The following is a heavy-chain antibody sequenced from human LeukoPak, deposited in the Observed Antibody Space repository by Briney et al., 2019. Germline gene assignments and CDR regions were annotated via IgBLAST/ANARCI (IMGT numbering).Heavy chain of an antibody. J-gene: IGHJ6*02. CDR3: AIYEYSSSWDYYYGMDV. CDR2: IYYSGST. D-gene: IGHD6-6*01. V-gene: IGHV4-39*01. CDR1: GGSISSSSYY. Sequence: PSETLSLTCTVSGGSISSSSYYWGWIRQPPGKGLEWIGSIYYSGSTYYNPSLKSRVTISVDTSENQFSLKLSSVTAADTAVYYCAIYEYSSSWDYYYGMDVWGQGTTVTVSS.